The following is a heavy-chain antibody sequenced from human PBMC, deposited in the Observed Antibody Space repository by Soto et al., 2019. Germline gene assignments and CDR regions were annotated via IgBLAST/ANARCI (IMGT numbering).Heavy chain of an antibody. CDR1: GFTFSSFG. D-gene: IGHD3-22*01. V-gene: IGHV3-30*18. Sequence: GGSGRLSCAASGFTFSSFGMHWDRQAPGKGLEWVAVISYDGSNKYYADSVKGRFTISRDNSKNTLYLQMNSLRAEDTAVYYCAKAHYYDTSSGPDYYCMDVYDPGTTIIVSS. J-gene: IGHJ6*02. CDR2: ISYDGSNK. CDR3: AKAHYYDTSSGPDYYCMDV.